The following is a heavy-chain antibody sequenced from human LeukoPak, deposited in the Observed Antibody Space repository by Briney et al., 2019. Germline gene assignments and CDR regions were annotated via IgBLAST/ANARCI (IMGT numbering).Heavy chain of an antibody. J-gene: IGHJ6*04. Sequence: PGGSLRLSCAASGFTFSSYWMHWVRQAPGKGLVWVSRINSDGSSTSYADSVKGRFTISRDNAKNTLYLQMNSLRAEDTAVYYCERDFMVGGPQGFYHYSVRDVWAKGPRFPFSS. CDR2: INSDGSST. CDR3: ERDFMVGGPQGFYHYSVRDV. D-gene: IGHD3-10*02. V-gene: IGHV3-74*01. CDR1: GFTFSSYW.